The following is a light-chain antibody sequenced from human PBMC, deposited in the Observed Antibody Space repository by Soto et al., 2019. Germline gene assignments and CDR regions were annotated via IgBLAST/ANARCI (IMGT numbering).Light chain of an antibody. CDR2: EVN. J-gene: IGLJ3*02. V-gene: IGLV2-23*02. CDR1: SSDVGSCNC. CDR3: CSSVGSPNWV. Sequence: QSALTQPASASGSPGQSITISCTGTSSDVGSCNCVSWYQQHPGKAPTLMIYEVNKRPSGVSNRFSGSKSGNTASLTISGLQAEDEADYYCCSSVGSPNWVFGGGTKLTVL.